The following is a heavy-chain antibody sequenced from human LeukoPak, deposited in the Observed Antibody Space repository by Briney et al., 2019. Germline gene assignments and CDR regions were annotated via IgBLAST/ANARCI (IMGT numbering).Heavy chain of an antibody. Sequence: GGSLRLSCAASGFTFSSYGMSWVRQAPGKGLEWVSGISGSCGSTYYADSVKGRFTISRDNSKNPLYLQMNSLRAEDTAVYYCAKNGDRGAYCSGGSCYPYFYYYMDVWGKGTTVTISS. V-gene: IGHV3-23*01. CDR2: ISGSCGST. D-gene: IGHD2-15*01. J-gene: IGHJ6*03. CDR3: AKNGDRGAYCSGGSCYPYFYYYMDV. CDR1: GFTFSSYG.